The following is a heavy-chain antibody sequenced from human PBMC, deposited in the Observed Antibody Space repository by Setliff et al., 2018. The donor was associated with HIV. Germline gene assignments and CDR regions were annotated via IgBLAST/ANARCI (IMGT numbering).Heavy chain of an antibody. CDR1: GFPVSYYI. D-gene: IGHD6-13*01. CDR2: ISRSNSYI. Sequence: GGSLRLSCAASGFPVSYYIMNWVRQAPGKGLEWVSFISRSNSYIYYADSVKGRFTISRDNAKNSLYLQMNSLRAEGTAVYYCARATAAWDDAFDIWGQGTMVTVSS. V-gene: IGHV3-21*01. J-gene: IGHJ3*02. CDR3: ARATAAWDDAFDI.